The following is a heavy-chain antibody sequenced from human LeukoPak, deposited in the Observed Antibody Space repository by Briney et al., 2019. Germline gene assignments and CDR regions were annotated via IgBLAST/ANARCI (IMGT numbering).Heavy chain of an antibody. Sequence: ASVKVSCKASGYTFTGYYIRWVRQAPGQGLEWMGWINPNSGGTNYAQKFQGRVTMTRDTSISTAYMELSRLRSDDTAVYYCARDRDYRPFDYWGQGTLVTVSS. CDR3: ARDRDYRPFDY. V-gene: IGHV1-2*02. D-gene: IGHD3-16*01. CDR2: INPNSGGT. CDR1: GYTFTGYY. J-gene: IGHJ4*02.